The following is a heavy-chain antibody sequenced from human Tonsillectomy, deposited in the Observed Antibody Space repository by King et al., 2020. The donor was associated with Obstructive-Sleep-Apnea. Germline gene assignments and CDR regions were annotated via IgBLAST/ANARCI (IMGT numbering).Heavy chain of an antibody. CDR3: ARGGRYYDILTGYYTPYFQH. CDR1: GGSFSGYY. D-gene: IGHD3-9*01. V-gene: IGHV4-34*01. CDR2: INHSGST. Sequence: HVQLQQWGAGLLKPSETLSLTCAVYGGSFSGYYWSWIRQPPGKGLEWIGEINHSGSTNYNPSLKSRVTISVYTSKNQFSLKLSSVTAADTAVYYCARGGRYYDILTGYYTPYFQHWGQGTLVTVSS. J-gene: IGHJ1*01.